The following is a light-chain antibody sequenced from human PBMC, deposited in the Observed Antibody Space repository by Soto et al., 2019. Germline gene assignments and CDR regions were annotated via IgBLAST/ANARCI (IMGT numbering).Light chain of an antibody. Sequence: DIQMTQSPSSLSASVGDRVTITCRASRSISKYLNWYQQRPGKAPESLIYAASSLQTGVPSRFSGSESGTNFPLTISSLQPEDSATYYCQQSYNMPFTFGPGTKVDIK. V-gene: IGKV1-39*01. CDR3: QQSYNMPFT. CDR1: RSISKY. J-gene: IGKJ3*01. CDR2: AAS.